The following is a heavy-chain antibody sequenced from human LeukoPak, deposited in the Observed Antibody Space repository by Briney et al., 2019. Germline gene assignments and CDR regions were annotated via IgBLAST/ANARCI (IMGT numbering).Heavy chain of an antibody. CDR1: GFTFSSFT. D-gene: IGHD3-22*01. V-gene: IGHV3-21*01. CDR2: ISNSGDYI. Sequence: GGSLRLSCTVSGFTFSSFTMNWVRQGPGKGLEWVASISNSGDYISYADSLKGRFTISRDNAKSSLYLQMNSLRGDDTAVYYCARDRALYDSRRGYYYTEDDYWGQGTLVTVSS. J-gene: IGHJ4*02. CDR3: ARDRALYDSRRGYYYTEDDY.